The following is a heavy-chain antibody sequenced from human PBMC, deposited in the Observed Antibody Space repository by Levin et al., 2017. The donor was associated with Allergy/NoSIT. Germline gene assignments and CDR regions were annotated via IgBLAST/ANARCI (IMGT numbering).Heavy chain of an antibody. V-gene: IGHV3-73*01. CDR2: IRSKANGYAT. CDR1: GFTFSGSA. J-gene: IGHJ4*02. Sequence: GASVKVSCAASGFTFSGSAIHWVRQASGKGLEWVGRIRSKANGYATLYAASVKGRFTISRDDSKNTAYLQMNSLKTEDTAVYYCTTHSGYDIFDYWGQGTLVTVSS. CDR3: TTHSGYDIFDY. D-gene: IGHD5-12*01.